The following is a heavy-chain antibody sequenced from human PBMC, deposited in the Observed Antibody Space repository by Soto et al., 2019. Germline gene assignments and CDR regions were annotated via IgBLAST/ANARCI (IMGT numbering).Heavy chain of an antibody. Sequence: SETLSLTCAVSGYSISSGYYWGWIRQPPGKGLEWIGSIYHSGSTYYNPSLKSRVTISVDTSKNQFSLKLSSVTAADTAVYYCAGALLAAAPWFDPWGQGTPVTVSS. CDR1: GYSISSGYY. D-gene: IGHD6-13*01. CDR3: AGALLAAAPWFDP. CDR2: IYHSGST. V-gene: IGHV4-38-2*01. J-gene: IGHJ5*02.